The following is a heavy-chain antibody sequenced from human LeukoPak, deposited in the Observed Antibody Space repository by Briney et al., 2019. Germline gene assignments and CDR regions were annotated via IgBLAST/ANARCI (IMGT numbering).Heavy chain of an antibody. CDR3: AKDSPILTS. V-gene: IGHV3-23*01. D-gene: IGHD2-21*01. J-gene: IGHJ5*02. Sequence: PGGSLRLSCAASGFTFSIHGMSWVRQAPGKGLEWVSAMSGSDGATYYADSVKGRFTISRDNSKNTLYLQMNSLRAEDTAVYHCAKDSPILTSWGQGTPVTVSS. CDR1: GFTFSIHG. CDR2: MSGSDGAT.